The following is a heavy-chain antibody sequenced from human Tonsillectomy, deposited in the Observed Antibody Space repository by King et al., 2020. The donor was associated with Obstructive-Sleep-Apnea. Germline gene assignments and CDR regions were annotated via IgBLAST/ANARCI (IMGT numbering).Heavy chain of an antibody. J-gene: IGHJ5*02. CDR1: GYTFTSYD. Sequence: QLVQSGAEVKKPGASVKVSCKASGYTFTSYDINWVRQATGQGLEWMGWMNPKRGNTGYAQKFQGRVTMTRNTSISTAYMELSSLRSEDTAVYYYARGLTTVTTCWFDPWGQGTLVTVSS. D-gene: IGHD4-17*01. CDR2: MNPKRGNT. V-gene: IGHV1-8*01. CDR3: ARGLTTVTTCWFDP.